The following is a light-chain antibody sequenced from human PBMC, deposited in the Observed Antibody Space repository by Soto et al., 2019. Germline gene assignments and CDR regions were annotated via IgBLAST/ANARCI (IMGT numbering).Light chain of an antibody. CDR3: SSYTSSDTWG. V-gene: IGLV2-14*01. Sequence: QSALTQPASVSGSPGQSITISCTGTSSDVGGFNYVSWYQQHPGKAPKVMIYEVSDRPSGISIRFSGSKSGNTASLTISGLQAEDEADYYCSSYTSSDTWGFGGGTKVTVL. CDR1: SSDVGGFNY. CDR2: EVS. J-gene: IGLJ3*02.